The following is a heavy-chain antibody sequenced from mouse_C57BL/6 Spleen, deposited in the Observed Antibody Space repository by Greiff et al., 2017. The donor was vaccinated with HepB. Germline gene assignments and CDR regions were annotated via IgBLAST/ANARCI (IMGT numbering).Heavy chain of an antibody. V-gene: IGHV1-26*01. J-gene: IGHJ4*01. Sequence: VQLQQSGPELVKPGASVKISCKASGYTFTDYYMNWVKQSHGKSLEWIGDINPNNGGTSYNQKFKGKATLNVDKSSSTAYMEHRSLTSEDSAVYYCARGHPYWAMDDWGKGTSVTVSS. CDR2: INPNNGGT. CDR1: GYTFTDYY. CDR3: ARGHPYWAMDD. D-gene: IGHD2-10*01.